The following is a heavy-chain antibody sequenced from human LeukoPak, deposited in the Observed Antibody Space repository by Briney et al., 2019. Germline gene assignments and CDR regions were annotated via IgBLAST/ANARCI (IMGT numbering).Heavy chain of an antibody. CDR2: ISSSSSTI. J-gene: IGHJ4*02. Sequence: GGSLRLSCAASGFTFSSYSMNWVRQAPGKGLEWVSYISSSSSTIYYADSVKGRFTISRDNAKNSLHLQMNSLRAEDTAVYYCARGLPPNYWGQGTLVTVSS. D-gene: IGHD2-15*01. CDR1: GFTFSSYS. V-gene: IGHV3-48*01. CDR3: ARGLPPNY.